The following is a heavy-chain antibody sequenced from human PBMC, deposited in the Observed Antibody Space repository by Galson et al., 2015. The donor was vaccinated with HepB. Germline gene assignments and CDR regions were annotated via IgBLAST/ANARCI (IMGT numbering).Heavy chain of an antibody. CDR1: GGTFSTYA. CDR3: ARDRYAPKFLEWVLGAFDI. Sequence: SVKVSCKASGGTFSTYAISWVRQAPGQELEWMGGIIPIFGTANYAQRFQGRLTITADEFTETVYMEMSSLRSEDTAMYYCARDRYAPKFLEWVLGAFDIWGQGTMVTVSS. D-gene: IGHD3-3*01. CDR2: IIPIFGTA. V-gene: IGHV1-69*13. J-gene: IGHJ3*02.